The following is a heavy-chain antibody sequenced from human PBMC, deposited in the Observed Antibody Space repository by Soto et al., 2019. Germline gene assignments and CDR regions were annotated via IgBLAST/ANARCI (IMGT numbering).Heavy chain of an antibody. Sequence: QVQLVESGGGVVQPGRSLRLSCAASGFTFSSYGMHWVRQAPGKGLEWVAVISSAGDYQYYADSVKGRFTISRDNSKNTLYLQMNTLRPEDTAVYFWAKSRGGSSWYEGDSWGQGTLVTVSS. D-gene: IGHD6-13*01. J-gene: IGHJ4*02. CDR3: AKSRGGSSWYEGDS. V-gene: IGHV3-30*18. CDR1: GFTFSSYG. CDR2: ISSAGDYQ.